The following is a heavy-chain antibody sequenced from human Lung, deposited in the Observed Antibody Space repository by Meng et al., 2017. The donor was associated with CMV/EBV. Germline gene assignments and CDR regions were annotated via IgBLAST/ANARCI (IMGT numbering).Heavy chain of an antibody. D-gene: IGHD3-10*01. CDR1: GNSFTGYY. CDR3: ALDYENYGYYYAFDY. Sequence: QVQLVQSGGEVKRPGASVKVSCRASGNSFTGYYIHWVRQAPGQGLEWMGRINPNSDGTIYAQDFKGRVTITRDTSINTAYVDLTRLTSADTAVYYCALDYENYGYYYAFDYWGQGTLVTVSS. V-gene: IGHV1-2*06. J-gene: IGHJ4*02. CDR2: INPNSDGT.